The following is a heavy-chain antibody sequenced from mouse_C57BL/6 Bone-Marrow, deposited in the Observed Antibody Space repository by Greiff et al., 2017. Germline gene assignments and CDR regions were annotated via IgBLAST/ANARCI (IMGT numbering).Heavy chain of an antibody. D-gene: IGHD1-1*01. J-gene: IGHJ1*03. Sequence: EVKLMESGGGLVKPGGSLKLSCAASGFTFSDYGMHWVRQAPKKGLEWVAYISSGSSTIYYAATVKGRFTISRDNAKNTLFLQMTSLRSEDTAMYYCATTVVAYWYFDVWGTGTTVTVSS. CDR1: GFTFSDYG. CDR2: ISSGSSTI. CDR3: ATTVVAYWYFDV. V-gene: IGHV5-17*01.